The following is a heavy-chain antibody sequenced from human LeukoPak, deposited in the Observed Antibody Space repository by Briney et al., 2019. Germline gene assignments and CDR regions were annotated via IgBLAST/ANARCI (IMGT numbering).Heavy chain of an antibody. CDR1: GITPFH. V-gene: IGHV4-59*01. D-gene: IGHD1-1*01. Sequence: SETLSLTCSVSGITPFHWSWIRQTPGKGLEWIGHITFTGNTNYIPSLKSRVTISLGTSNNQFSLELKAVTAADTAVYYCAREGGAPGHTNEFDYWGQGILVTVSS. CDR2: ITFTGNT. J-gene: IGHJ4*02. CDR3: AREGGAPGHTNEFDY.